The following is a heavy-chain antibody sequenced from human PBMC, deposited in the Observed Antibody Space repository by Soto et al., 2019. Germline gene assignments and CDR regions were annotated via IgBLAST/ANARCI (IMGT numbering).Heavy chain of an antibody. D-gene: IGHD1-20*01. CDR3: ARWSNWNPMYYSGMDV. V-gene: IGHV1-69*13. CDR1: GGAFSNYT. J-gene: IGHJ6*02. Sequence: SVKVSCKASGGAFSNYTLTWVRQAPGQGFEWLGGIIPRFDTANYALKFQGRVTITADVSSSTAYLELSRLTSEDTAVYYCARWSNWNPMYYSGMDVWGQGTTATVSS. CDR2: IIPRFDTA.